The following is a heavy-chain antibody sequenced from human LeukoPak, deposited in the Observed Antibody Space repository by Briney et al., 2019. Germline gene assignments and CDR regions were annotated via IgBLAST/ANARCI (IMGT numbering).Heavy chain of an antibody. Sequence: GGSLRLSCAASGFTFSSYAMSWVRQAPGKGLEWVSTISAAGGITYYADSVRGRFTISRDNSKNTLFLQMSSLRAEDTAVYYCAGYYCSSGTCRKYLDYWGQGTLVTVSS. CDR1: GFTFSSYA. J-gene: IGHJ4*02. CDR3: AGYYCSSGTCRKYLDY. V-gene: IGHV3-23*01. CDR2: ISAAGGIT. D-gene: IGHD2-15*01.